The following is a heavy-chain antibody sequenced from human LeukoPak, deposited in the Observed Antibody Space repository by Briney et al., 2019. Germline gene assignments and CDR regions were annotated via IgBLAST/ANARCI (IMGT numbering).Heavy chain of an antibody. CDR1: GYTFTSYA. V-gene: IGHV1-3*01. CDR2: INAGNGNT. CDR3: AREIDRDDYNRFFDY. J-gene: IGHJ4*02. Sequence: ASVKVSCKASGYTFTSYAMHWVRQAPGQRLEWMGWINAGNGNTKYSQKFQGRVTITRDTSASTAYMEMRSLRSEDTAVYYCAREIDRDDYNRFFDYWGQGPLVTVSS. D-gene: IGHD5-24*01.